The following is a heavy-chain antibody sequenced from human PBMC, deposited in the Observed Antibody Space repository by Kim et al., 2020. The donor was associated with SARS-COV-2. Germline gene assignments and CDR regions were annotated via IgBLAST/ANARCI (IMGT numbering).Heavy chain of an antibody. J-gene: IGHJ4*02. CDR1: GFTFRDHW. V-gene: IGHV3-74*03. D-gene: IGHD6-6*01. Sequence: GGSLRLSCVASGFTFRDHWMHWVRQAPGKGLVWVSRINSEGSSTTYADSVKGRFTISRDNAKNTLFLQMNSLRAEDTAVYCCARGIAAPIWGQGTLVTVS. CDR2: INSEGSST. CDR3: ARGIAAPI.